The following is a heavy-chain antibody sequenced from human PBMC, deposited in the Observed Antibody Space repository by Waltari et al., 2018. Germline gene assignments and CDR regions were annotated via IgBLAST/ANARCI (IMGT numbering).Heavy chain of an antibody. CDR3: ARVTSGAVTGLEGRGD. V-gene: IGHV3-53*04. D-gene: IGHD3-9*01. Sequence: EVQLVESGGGLVQPGGSLRLSCAASGFTVSTNYMSWVRQTAGKGRDCFSIIYSSVSTYYTDSVKGRFTISRHNSQNTLYLQMNTLRVEDTAVYYCARVTSGAVTGLEGRGDWGQGTLVTVSS. CDR1: GFTVSTNY. J-gene: IGHJ4*02. CDR2: IYSSVST.